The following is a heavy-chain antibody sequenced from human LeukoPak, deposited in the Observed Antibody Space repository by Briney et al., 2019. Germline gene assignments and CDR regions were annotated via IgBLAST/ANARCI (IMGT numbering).Heavy chain of an antibody. Sequence: PGGSLRLSCTASGFTFSYYGMNWVRQAPGKGLEWLSYISDTGDTIYCADSVKGRFTISRDNAKNSLYLQMNSLRAEDTAVYYCARSSSGSGGYYMDVWGKGTTVTVSS. J-gene: IGHJ6*03. V-gene: IGHV3-48*03. D-gene: IGHD1-26*01. CDR1: GFTFSYYG. CDR2: ISDTGDTI. CDR3: ARSSSGSGGYYMDV.